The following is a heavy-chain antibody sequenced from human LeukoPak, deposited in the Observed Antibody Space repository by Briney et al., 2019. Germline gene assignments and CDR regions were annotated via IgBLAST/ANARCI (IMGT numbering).Heavy chain of an antibody. CDR2: ISAYNGNT. Sequence: GASVKVSCKASGYTFTSYGISWVRQAPGQGLEWMGWISAYNGNTNYAQKLQGRVTMTTDTSTSTAYMELRSLRSDDTAVYYCASSPGEVDIVVVPAAHRENAFDIWGQGTMVTVSS. J-gene: IGHJ3*02. CDR3: ASSPGEVDIVVVPAAHRENAFDI. D-gene: IGHD2-2*01. CDR1: GYTFTSYG. V-gene: IGHV1-18*01.